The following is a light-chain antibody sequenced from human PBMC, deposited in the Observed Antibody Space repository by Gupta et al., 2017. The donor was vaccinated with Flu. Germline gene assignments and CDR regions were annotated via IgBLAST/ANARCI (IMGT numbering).Light chain of an antibody. V-gene: IGLV3-1*01. CDR3: QAWDSSTVV. CDR2: QDN. Sequence: ITCSGDKLGDKYAYWYQQKPGQSPVLVIYQDNKRPSGIPERFSGSNSGNTATLSISGAQPMDEADYHCQAWDSSTVVFGGGTKLTVL. J-gene: IGLJ2*01. CDR1: KLGDKY.